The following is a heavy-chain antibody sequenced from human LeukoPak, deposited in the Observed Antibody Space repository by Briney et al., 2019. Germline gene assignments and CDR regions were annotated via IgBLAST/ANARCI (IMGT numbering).Heavy chain of an antibody. D-gene: IGHD1-26*01. J-gene: IGHJ6*02. Sequence: SETLSLTCTVSGGSISSGSYYWSWIRQPAGKELEWIGRIHTSGSTNYNPSLKSRVIISVDTSKNQFSLKLSSVTAADTAVYYCARGDGTLGYYYYGMDVWGQGTTVTVSS. CDR1: GGSISSGSYY. CDR2: IHTSGST. V-gene: IGHV4-61*02. CDR3: ARGDGTLGYYYYGMDV.